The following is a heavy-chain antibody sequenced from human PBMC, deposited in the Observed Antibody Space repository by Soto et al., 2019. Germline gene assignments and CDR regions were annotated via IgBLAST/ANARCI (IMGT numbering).Heavy chain of an antibody. CDR3: AHTSLDSSGVKGFQH. V-gene: IGHV2-5*02. D-gene: IGHD3-22*01. J-gene: IGHJ1*01. CDR1: GFSLSTSGVG. CDR2: IYWDDDK. Sequence: QITLKESGPTLVKPTQTLTLTCTFSGFSLSTSGVGVGWIRQPPGKALEWLALIYWDDDKRYSPSLKSRLTITKDPSKNQVVLTMTNMDPVDTAPYYCAHTSLDSSGVKGFQHWGQGTLVTVSS.